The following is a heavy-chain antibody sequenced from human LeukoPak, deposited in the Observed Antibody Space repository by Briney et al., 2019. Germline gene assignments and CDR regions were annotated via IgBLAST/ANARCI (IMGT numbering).Heavy chain of an antibody. Sequence: SETLSLTCTVSGGSISTSSYYWGWVRQPPGKGLEWTGNIFYSGSTYYSPSLKSRVTISVDTSKNHFSLRLTSVTAADTAVYYCARRYYYYYMDVWGKGTTVTVSS. CDR1: GGSISTSSYY. J-gene: IGHJ6*03. V-gene: IGHV4-39*02. CDR2: IFYSGST. CDR3: ARRYYYYYMDV.